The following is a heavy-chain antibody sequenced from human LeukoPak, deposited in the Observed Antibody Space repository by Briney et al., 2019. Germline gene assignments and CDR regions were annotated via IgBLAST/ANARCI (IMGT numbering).Heavy chain of an antibody. J-gene: IGHJ4*02. CDR3: ARHQQLVEY. Sequence: SETLSLTCTVSGGSISSSSYYWGWLRQPPGKGLEWIGSIYYSGSTYYNPSLKSRVTISVDTSKIRFSLKLSSVTAADTAVYYCARHQQLVEYWGQGTLVTVSS. CDR1: GGSISSSSYY. D-gene: IGHD6-13*01. CDR2: IYYSGST. V-gene: IGHV4-39*01.